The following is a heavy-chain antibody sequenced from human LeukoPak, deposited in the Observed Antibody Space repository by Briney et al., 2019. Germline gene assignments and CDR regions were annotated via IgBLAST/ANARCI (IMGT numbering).Heavy chain of an antibody. CDR3: ARSYSGSYVAAFDI. Sequence: PSETLSLTCTVSGGSISGTNYFWGWIRQPPGRGLDWIGSIYYSGTTYYSPSLKSRVTMSVDTSKNQFSLKLSSVTAADSAVYYCARSYSGSYVAAFDIWGRGIMVTVSS. CDR2: IYYSGTT. D-gene: IGHD1-26*01. CDR1: GGSISGTNYF. V-gene: IGHV4-39*01. J-gene: IGHJ3*02.